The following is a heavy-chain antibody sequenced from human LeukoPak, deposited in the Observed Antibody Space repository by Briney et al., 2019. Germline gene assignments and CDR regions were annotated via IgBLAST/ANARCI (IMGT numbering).Heavy chain of an antibody. V-gene: IGHV3-11*03. CDR2: ISGSSEYI. CDR3: ARFAVITEAGIYDY. Sequence: PGGSLRLSCAASGFTFSDYYMTWIRQAPGKGLEWVSYISGSSEYIHYADSVKGRFTISRDTAKNSLYLQMNSLRAEDTAVYYCARFAVITEAGIYDYWGQGPLVTVSS. J-gene: IGHJ4*02. D-gene: IGHD6-13*01. CDR1: GFTFSDYY.